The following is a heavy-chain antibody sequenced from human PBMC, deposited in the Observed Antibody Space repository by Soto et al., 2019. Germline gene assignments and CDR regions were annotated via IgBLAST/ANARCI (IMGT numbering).Heavy chain of an antibody. D-gene: IGHD6-19*01. J-gene: IGHJ4*02. CDR3: ARDPAAGTHFDY. Sequence: SQTLSLTCAISGDSVSSNSAAWYWIRQSPSRGLEWLGRTYYRPKWYNDYAVSVKSRITINPDTSKNQFSLHLSSVTPEDTAVYYCARDPAAGTHFDYWGQGTLVTVSS. CDR2: TYYRPKWYN. CDR1: GDSVSSNSAA. V-gene: IGHV6-1*01.